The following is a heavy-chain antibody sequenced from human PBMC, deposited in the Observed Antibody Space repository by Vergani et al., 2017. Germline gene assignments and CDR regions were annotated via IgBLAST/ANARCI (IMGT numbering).Heavy chain of an antibody. J-gene: IGHJ5*02. D-gene: IGHD4-17*01. Sequence: QVQLQESGPGLVKPSETLSLTCTVSGGSISSYYWSWIRQPPGKGLEWIGYIYYSGGTNYNPSLKSRVTISVDTSKNQFSLKLSSVTAAATAVYYCARGSDGDLRGLWVDPWGQGTLVTVSS. CDR3: ARGSDGDLRGLWVDP. V-gene: IGHV4-59*01. CDR2: IYYSGGT. CDR1: GGSISSYY.